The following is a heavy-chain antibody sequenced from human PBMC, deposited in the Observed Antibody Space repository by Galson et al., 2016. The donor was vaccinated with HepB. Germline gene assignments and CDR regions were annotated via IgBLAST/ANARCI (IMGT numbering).Heavy chain of an antibody. CDR1: GFTLSEYP. D-gene: IGHD3-9*01. CDR2: IRGGNTNT. Sequence: SLRLSCAASGFTLSEYPMNWIRQSPGKGLEWIAYIRGGNTNTDYAVSVKGRFTISRDDATNSLFLQMNSLRDEDTAIYYCARDHDWAFDYWGQGTLVSVSS. J-gene: IGHJ4*02. CDR3: ARDHDWAFDY. V-gene: IGHV3-11*06.